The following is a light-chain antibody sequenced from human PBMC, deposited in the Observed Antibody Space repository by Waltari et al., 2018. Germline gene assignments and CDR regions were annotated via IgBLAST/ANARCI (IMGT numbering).Light chain of an antibody. J-gene: IGLJ1*01. V-gene: IGLV1-40*01. CDR2: AST. CDR3: QAYDTSLSGPYV. Sequence: QSVLTQPPSVSGAPGQTVTISCTGTRSNIGAAFDVHWYQQLPGAAPKLLNYASTNRPSGVPDRFSGSRSGLSASLAITGLQPEDEADYYCQAYDTSLSGPYVFGGGTRVTVL. CDR1: RSNIGAAFD.